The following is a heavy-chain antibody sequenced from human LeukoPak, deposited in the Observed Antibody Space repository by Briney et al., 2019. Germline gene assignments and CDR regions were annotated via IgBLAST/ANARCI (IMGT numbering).Heavy chain of an antibody. V-gene: IGHV3-21*01. Sequence: GGSLRLSCAASGFTFSSYSMNWVRQAPGKGLEWVSSISSSSSYIYYADSVKGRFTISRDNAKNSLYLQMNSLRAEDTAVYYCARVAGYSYGYLDYWGQGTLVTASS. J-gene: IGHJ4*02. CDR2: ISSSSSYI. CDR3: ARVAGYSYGYLDY. D-gene: IGHD5-18*01. CDR1: GFTFSSYS.